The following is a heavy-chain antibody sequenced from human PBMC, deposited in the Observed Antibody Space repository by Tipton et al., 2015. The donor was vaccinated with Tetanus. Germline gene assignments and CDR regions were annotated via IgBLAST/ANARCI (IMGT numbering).Heavy chain of an antibody. CDR2: IYSSGST. V-gene: IGHV4-59*01. J-gene: IGHJ5*02. CDR3: ARDHRLSAPYAGWFDP. D-gene: IGHD2-8*01. Sequence: GLVKPSETLSLTCSVSGGSINPYYWSWIRQPPGKGLEWIGNIYSSGSTYYNPSLKSRVTISVDTSRNQFSLRLKSVTPADTAMYYCARDHRLSAPYAGWFDPWGQGALVTVSS. CDR1: GGSINPYY.